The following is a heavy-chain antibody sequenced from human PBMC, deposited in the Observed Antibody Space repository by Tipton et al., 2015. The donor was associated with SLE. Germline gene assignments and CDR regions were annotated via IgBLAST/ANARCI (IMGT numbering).Heavy chain of an antibody. D-gene: IGHD6-19*01. V-gene: IGHV4-39*01. J-gene: IGHJ4*02. Sequence: TLSLTCTVSGGSISSSSYYWGWFRQPPGKGLEWIGSIHYSGSTSYSSSLESRVTISIDTSKSQFSLKLSSVTASDMAEYYCAGTSSSGWYVIDYWGQGTLVTVSS. CDR1: GGSISSSSYY. CDR3: AGTSSSGWYVIDY. CDR2: IHYSGST.